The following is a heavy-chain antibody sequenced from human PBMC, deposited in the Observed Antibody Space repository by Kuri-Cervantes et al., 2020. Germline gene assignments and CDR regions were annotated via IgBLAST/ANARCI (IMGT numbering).Heavy chain of an antibody. CDR2: IYSGGST. J-gene: IGHJ5*02. V-gene: IGHV4-59*01. CDR1: GGSISGSC. Sequence: SETLSLTCTVSGGSISGSCFSWMRQPPGKGLEWIGYIYSGGSTNHNPSLKSRVTISIDTSKNQFSLKLSSVTAADTAVYYCARDILEGFSRANWFDPWGQGTLVTVSS. CDR3: ARDILEGFSRANWFDP. D-gene: IGHD3-3*01.